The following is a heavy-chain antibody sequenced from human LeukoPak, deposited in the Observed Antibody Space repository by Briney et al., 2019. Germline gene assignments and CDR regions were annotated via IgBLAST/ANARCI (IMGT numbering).Heavy chain of an antibody. J-gene: IGHJ6*03. Sequence: SETLSLTCTVSDGSISSNYWSWIRQPPGKGLEWIGYVSDSGSTNYNPSLKSRVTVSVDTSKDQFSLKLTSVTAADTAVYYCARTGSSWPLYYYYYMDVWGKGTTVTVSS. V-gene: IGHV4-59*01. CDR3: ARTGSSWPLYYYYYMDV. CDR2: VSDSGST. CDR1: DGSISSNY. D-gene: IGHD6-13*01.